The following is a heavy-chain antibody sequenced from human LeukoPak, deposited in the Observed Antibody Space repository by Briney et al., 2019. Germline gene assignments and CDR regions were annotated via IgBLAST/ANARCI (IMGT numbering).Heavy chain of an antibody. CDR1: GGSISSGGDY. D-gene: IGHD4-11*01. J-gene: IGHJ4*02. Sequence: SETLSLTCTVSGGSISSGGDYCGWIRQPPGKGLEWIGSIYYSGSTYYNPSLKSRVNISVDTSKNQFSLKLISVTAADTAVYYCARHTGRVTTGFDSWGQGTLVTVSS. CDR2: IYYSGST. V-gene: IGHV4-39*01. CDR3: ARHTGRVTTGFDS.